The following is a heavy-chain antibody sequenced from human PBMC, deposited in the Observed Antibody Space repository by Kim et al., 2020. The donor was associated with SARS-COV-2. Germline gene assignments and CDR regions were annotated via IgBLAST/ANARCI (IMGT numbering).Heavy chain of an antibody. V-gene: IGHV3-23*03. CDR1: GFTFSSYA. CDR3: AKSLRVAAAGFDY. CDR2: IYSGGSST. Sequence: GGSLRLSCAASGFTFSSYAMSWVRQAPGKGLEWVSVIYSGGSSTYYADSVKGRFTISRDNSKNTLYLQMNSLRAEDTAVYYCAKSLRVAAAGFDYWGQGTLVTVSS. J-gene: IGHJ4*02. D-gene: IGHD6-13*01.